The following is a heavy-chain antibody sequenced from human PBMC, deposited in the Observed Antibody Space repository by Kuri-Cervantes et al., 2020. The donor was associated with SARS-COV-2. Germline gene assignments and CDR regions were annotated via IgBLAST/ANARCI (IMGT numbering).Heavy chain of an antibody. V-gene: IGHV1-46*01. J-gene: IGHJ6*01. CDR3: ARANSGVGYCSSTICGSWTSSYYYYGMDV. CDR2: INPSGGST. D-gene: IGHD2-2*01. Sequence: GESLKISCKASGYTFTSYYMHWVRQAPGQGLEWMGIINPSGGSTSYAQKFQGRVTMTRDTSTSTVYMELSSLRSEDTAVYYCARANSGVGYCSSTICGSWTSSYYYYGMDVWGQGTTVT. CDR1: GYTFTSYY.